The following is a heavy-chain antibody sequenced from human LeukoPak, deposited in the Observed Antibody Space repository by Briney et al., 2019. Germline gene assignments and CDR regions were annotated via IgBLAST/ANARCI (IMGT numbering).Heavy chain of an antibody. V-gene: IGHV3-23*01. J-gene: IGHJ4*02. Sequence: GGSLRLSCAASGFTVNRTYMSWVRQAPGKGLEWVSSISGSGETTYYADSVKGRFTISRDNSKNMMSLQMDSLRVEDTAVYYCAKDGSGTYYRGDFDYWGQGALVTVSS. CDR1: GFTVNRTY. D-gene: IGHD3-10*01. CDR3: AKDGSGTYYRGDFDY. CDR2: ISGSGETT.